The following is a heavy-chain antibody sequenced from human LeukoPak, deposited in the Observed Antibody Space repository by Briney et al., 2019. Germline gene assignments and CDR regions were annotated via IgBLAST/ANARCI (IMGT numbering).Heavy chain of an antibody. Sequence: SETLSLTRIVSGVSISSDNYWGWIRQSPGKGLELIGSVHFSGATHYNPSLKSRDAITLDTSKNQFSLKLSSVTAADTAIYYCAKHRMWLVGLESWGEGTLVTVSS. J-gene: IGHJ1*01. CDR3: AKHRMWLVGLES. CDR1: GVSISSDNY. V-gene: IGHV4-39*01. CDR2: VHFSGAT. D-gene: IGHD6-19*01.